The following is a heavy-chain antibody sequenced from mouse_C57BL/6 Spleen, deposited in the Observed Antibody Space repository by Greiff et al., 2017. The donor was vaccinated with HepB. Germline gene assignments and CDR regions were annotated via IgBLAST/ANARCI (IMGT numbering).Heavy chain of an antibody. Sequence: LEESGPELVKPGASVKISCKASGYSFTDYNMNWVKQSNGKSLEWIGVINPNYGTTSYNHKFKGKAKLTVDQSSSTAYMQLNSLTSEESAVYYCARQGDYDGGNWYFDVWGTGTTVTVSS. CDR1: GYSFTDYN. V-gene: IGHV1-39*01. J-gene: IGHJ1*03. CDR2: INPNYGTT. CDR3: ARQGDYDGGNWYFDV. D-gene: IGHD2-4*01.